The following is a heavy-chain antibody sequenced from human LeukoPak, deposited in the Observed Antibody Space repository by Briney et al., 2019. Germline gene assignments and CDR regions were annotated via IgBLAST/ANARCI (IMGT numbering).Heavy chain of an antibody. CDR1: GFTFDDYA. CDR2: ISGDGGST. Sequence: GGSLRLSCAASGFTFDDYAMHWVHQAPGKGLEWVSLISGDGGSTYYADSVKGRFTISRDNSKNSLYLQMNSLRTEDTALYYCAKDPYDSSVGDYWGQGTLVTVSS. CDR3: AKDPYDSSVGDY. D-gene: IGHD3-22*01. J-gene: IGHJ4*02. V-gene: IGHV3-43*02.